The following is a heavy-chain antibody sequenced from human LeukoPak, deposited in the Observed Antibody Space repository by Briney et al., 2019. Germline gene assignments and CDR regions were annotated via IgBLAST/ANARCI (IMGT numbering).Heavy chain of an antibody. J-gene: IGHJ4*02. CDR3: AREVGEVVWGSYRYTETHFDY. CDR2: IYYSGST. Sequence: SETLSLTCTVSGGSVSSGSYYWSWIRQPPGKGLEWIGYIYYSGSTNYNPSLKSRVTISVDTSKNQFSLKLSSVTAADTAVYYCAREVGEVVWGSYRYTETHFDYWGQGTLVTVSS. V-gene: IGHV4-61*01. CDR1: GGSVSSGSYY. D-gene: IGHD3-16*02.